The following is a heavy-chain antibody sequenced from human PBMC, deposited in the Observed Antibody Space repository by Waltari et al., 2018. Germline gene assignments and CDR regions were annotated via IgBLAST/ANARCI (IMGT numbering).Heavy chain of an antibody. CDR1: GITLTNFA. Sequence: EVQLLESGGDLVQPGGSLSLSWAASGITLTNFAINWVRLAPGTGLGWVSAISVSDGTYYADSVKGRFTISRDTSKNTVYLQMNGLRAEDTAVYYCATPFYNWDDPLHSWGQGTLVTVSS. J-gene: IGHJ4*02. D-gene: IGHD1-20*01. V-gene: IGHV3-23*01. CDR2: ISVSDGT. CDR3: ATPFYNWDDPLHS.